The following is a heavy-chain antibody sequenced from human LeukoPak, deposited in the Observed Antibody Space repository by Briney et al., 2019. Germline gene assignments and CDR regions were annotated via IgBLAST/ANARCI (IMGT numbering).Heavy chain of an antibody. D-gene: IGHD1-26*01. Sequence: PSETLSLTCTVSGGSISSSSYYWGWIRQPPGKGLEWIGSIYYSGSTYYNPSLKSRVTISVDTPKNQFSLKLSSVTAADTAVYYCASLALVGATPFSDYWGQGTLVTVSS. CDR3: ASLALVGATPFSDY. CDR1: GGSISSSSYY. CDR2: IYYSGST. V-gene: IGHV4-39*01. J-gene: IGHJ4*02.